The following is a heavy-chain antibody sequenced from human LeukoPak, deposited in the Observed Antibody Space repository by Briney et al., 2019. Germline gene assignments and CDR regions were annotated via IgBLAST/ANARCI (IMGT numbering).Heavy chain of an antibody. J-gene: IGHJ4*02. CDR1: GGSFSGYY. CDR3: ASGRDPDIVTDY. CDR2: INHSGST. V-gene: IGHV4-34*01. Sequence: SETLSLTCAVYGGSFSGYYWSWIRQPPGKGLEWIGEINHSGSTNYNPSLKSRVTISVDTSKNQFSLKLSSVTAADTAVYYCASGRDPDIVTDYWGQGTLVTVSS. D-gene: IGHD5-12*01.